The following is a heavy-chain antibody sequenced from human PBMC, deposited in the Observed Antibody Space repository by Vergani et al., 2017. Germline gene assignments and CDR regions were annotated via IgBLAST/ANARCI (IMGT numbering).Heavy chain of an antibody. CDR1: GFTFSNFG. V-gene: IGHV3-30*02. Sequence: QVQLVESAGGVVQPGGSLRLSCAASGFTFSNFGMHWIRQAPGMGLGWLAYIGKDGINTRYRDAVKGRFTVPRDNSRNILYLKMNSLRSDNTALYYCAKYLRDSTDGLPNSWGPGTLVIVSP. J-gene: IGHJ4*02. CDR3: AKYLRDSTDGLPNS. CDR2: IGKDGINT. D-gene: IGHD2-15*01.